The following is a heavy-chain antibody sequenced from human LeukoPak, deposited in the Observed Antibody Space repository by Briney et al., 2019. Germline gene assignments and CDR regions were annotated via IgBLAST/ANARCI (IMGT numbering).Heavy chain of an antibody. Sequence: PGESLRLSCGASGLTVSSYAMSWVRQAPGKGLEWVSTIIGSAANTYYADSVKGRFTISRDDSKNTVYLQLNTLRADDTATYYCAKPISGGLAVTADWFHPWGQGTLVVVSS. CDR3: AKPISGGLAVTADWFHP. CDR2: IIGSAANT. J-gene: IGHJ5*01. CDR1: GLTVSSYA. V-gene: IGHV3-23*01. D-gene: IGHD6-19*01.